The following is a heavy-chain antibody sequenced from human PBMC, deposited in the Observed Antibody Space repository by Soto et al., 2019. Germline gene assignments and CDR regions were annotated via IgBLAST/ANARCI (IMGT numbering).Heavy chain of an antibody. CDR3: ATSSGWVGYPDY. D-gene: IGHD6-19*01. J-gene: IGHJ4*02. Sequence: SVKVSCKVSGYTLTELSMHWVRQAPGKGLEWMGGFDPEDGETIYAQKFQGRVTMTEDTSTDTAYMELSSLRSEDTAVYYCATSSGWVGYPDYWGQGTLVTVSS. V-gene: IGHV1-24*01. CDR2: FDPEDGET. CDR1: GYTLTELS.